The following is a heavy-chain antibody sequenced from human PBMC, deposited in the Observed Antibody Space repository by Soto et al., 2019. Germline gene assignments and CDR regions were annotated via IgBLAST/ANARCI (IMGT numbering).Heavy chain of an antibody. Sequence: PGGSLRLSCAASGFTFSSYGMHWVRQAPGKGLEWVAVISYDGSNKYYADSVKGRFTISRDNSKNTLYLQMNSLRAEDTAVYYCAKENRLFGVPTYYFDYWGQGTLVTVSS. D-gene: IGHD3-3*01. J-gene: IGHJ4*02. V-gene: IGHV3-30*18. CDR3: AKENRLFGVPTYYFDY. CDR2: ISYDGSNK. CDR1: GFTFSSYG.